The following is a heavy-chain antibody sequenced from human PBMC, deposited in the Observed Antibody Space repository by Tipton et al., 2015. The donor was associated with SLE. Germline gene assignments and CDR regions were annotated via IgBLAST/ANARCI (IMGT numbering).Heavy chain of an antibody. J-gene: IGHJ6*02. CDR1: GGSFSGYY. Sequence: TLSLTCAVYGGSFSGYYWTWIRQPPGKGLEWIGEINHSGRTNYNPSLKSRVTISVDTSKNQFSLKLTTVTAADTAVYYCASQIGVLLWFGESPNGMDVWGQGTTVTVSS. V-gene: IGHV4-34*01. CDR3: ASQIGVLLWFGESPNGMDV. CDR2: INHSGRT. D-gene: IGHD3-10*01.